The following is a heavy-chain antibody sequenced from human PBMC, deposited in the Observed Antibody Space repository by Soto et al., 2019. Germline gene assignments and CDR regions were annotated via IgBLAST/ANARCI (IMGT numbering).Heavy chain of an antibody. D-gene: IGHD6-19*01. J-gene: IGHJ6*02. V-gene: IGHV3-72*01. CDR2: IRRKANSYTT. Sequence: EVQLVESGGGLVQPGGSLRLSCAASGLIFSDYHMDWVRQAPGKGLGWVGRIRRKANSYTTEYAASVKGRFTISRDDSKNSLYLQMNSLKSEDTAVYYCAMLGGWSGGSSGMDVGGQGTTVTVSS. CDR1: GLIFSDYH. CDR3: AMLGGWSGGSSGMDV.